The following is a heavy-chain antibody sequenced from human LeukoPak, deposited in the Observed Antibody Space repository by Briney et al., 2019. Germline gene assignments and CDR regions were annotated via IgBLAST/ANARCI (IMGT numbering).Heavy chain of an antibody. CDR1: GFTFSTYA. CDR2: MSGTGVTP. CDR3: ARDRIGISSGPHYQPLLPFDY. D-gene: IGHD6-19*01. V-gene: IGHV3-23*01. J-gene: IGHJ4*02. Sequence: PGGSLRLSCAASGFTFSTYAISWVRQAPGKGLEWVSGMSGTGVTPYYADSVKGRFTISRDNSKSTLYLQMNSLRAEDTAVYYCARDRIGISSGPHYQPLLPFDYWGQGTLVTVSS.